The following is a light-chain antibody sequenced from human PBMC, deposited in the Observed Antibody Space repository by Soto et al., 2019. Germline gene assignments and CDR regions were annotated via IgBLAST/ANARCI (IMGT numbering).Light chain of an antibody. CDR2: EVN. CDR3: SSYAGTNNRYV. V-gene: IGLV2-8*01. J-gene: IGLJ1*01. CDR1: SSDVGGYNF. Sequence: QSALTQPPSASGSPGQSVTISCTGTSSDVGGYNFDSWYQQHPGKAPKLIIYEVNKRPSGVPDRFSASKSGNTASLTVSGLQAEDEADYYCSSYAGTNNRYVFGTGTKLTVL.